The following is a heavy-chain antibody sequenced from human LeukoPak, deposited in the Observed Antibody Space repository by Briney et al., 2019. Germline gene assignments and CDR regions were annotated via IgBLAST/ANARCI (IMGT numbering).Heavy chain of an antibody. Sequence: GGSLRLSCAASGFTLSSYAMSWVRQAPGKGLEWVSAISSSGGSTYYAASVKGRFTISRDNSKNTLYLQMNSLRAEDTAVYYCAKAYASCAMVTNYYYYMDVWGKGTTVTVSS. V-gene: IGHV3-23*01. CDR1: GFTLSSYA. CDR2: ISSSGGST. CDR3: AKAYASCAMVTNYYYYMDV. J-gene: IGHJ6*03. D-gene: IGHD5-18*01.